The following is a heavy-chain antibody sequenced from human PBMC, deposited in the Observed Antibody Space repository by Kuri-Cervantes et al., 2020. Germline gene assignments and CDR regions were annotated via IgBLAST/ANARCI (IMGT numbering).Heavy chain of an antibody. D-gene: IGHD5-18*01. Sequence: SLKISCAASGFTFDDYAMHWVRQAPGKGLEWVSGISWNSGSIGYADSVKGRFTISRDNAKNSLYLQMNSLRAEDTALYYCARARGYNYGALDYWGQGTLVTVSS. CDR1: GFTFDDYA. J-gene: IGHJ4*02. CDR2: ISWNSGSI. V-gene: IGHV3-9*01. CDR3: ARARGYNYGALDY.